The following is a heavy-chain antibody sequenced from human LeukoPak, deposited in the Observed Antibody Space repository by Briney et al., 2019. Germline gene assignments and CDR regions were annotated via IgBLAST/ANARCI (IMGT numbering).Heavy chain of an antibody. J-gene: IGHJ4*02. CDR1: GQSLTGYF. CDR2: IDPNTGDT. V-gene: IGHV1-2*06. D-gene: IGHD3-10*01. CDR3: ARLGLHGSGTYYFFDY. Sequence: ASVKVSCKASGQSLTGYFIHWVRQAPGQGLEWVGRIDPNTGDTIYAQNFQGRVTVTSATSISTAYMELSRLTSDNTAVYFCARLGLHGSGTYYFFDYWGQGTLVTVSS.